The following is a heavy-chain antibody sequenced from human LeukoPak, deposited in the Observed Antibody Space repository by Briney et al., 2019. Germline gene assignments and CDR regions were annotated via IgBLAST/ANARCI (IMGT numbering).Heavy chain of an antibody. CDR2: ISSSGTAM. D-gene: IGHD6-13*01. V-gene: IGHV3-11*01. CDR1: GFTFSGYF. CDR3: ARESSWSFDN. J-gene: IGHJ4*02. Sequence: GGSLGLSCEASGFTFSGYFMTWIRQAPGKGLEWVSYISSSGTAMFYTDSVKGRFTISRDNAKNSLFLQMNSLRVEDTAVYYCARESSWSFDNWGQGTLVAVSS.